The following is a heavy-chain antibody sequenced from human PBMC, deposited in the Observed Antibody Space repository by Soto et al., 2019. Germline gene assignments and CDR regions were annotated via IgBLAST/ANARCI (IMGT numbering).Heavy chain of an antibody. Sequence: SVKVSCKTSGDNFKKNVFTWVRQAPGQGLEWMGGIIPIFGTANYAQKFQGRVTITADESTSTAYMELSSLRSEDTAVYYCAKFPDLNYCGGDCYSWGQGTMVTVSS. J-gene: IGHJ3*01. V-gene: IGHV1-69*13. CDR2: IIPIFGTA. CDR1: GDNFKKNV. D-gene: IGHD2-21*02. CDR3: AKFPDLNYCGGDCYS.